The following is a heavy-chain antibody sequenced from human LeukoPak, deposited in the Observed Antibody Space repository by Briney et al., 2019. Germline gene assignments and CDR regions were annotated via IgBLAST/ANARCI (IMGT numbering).Heavy chain of an antibody. CDR2: IRSRANSYTT. J-gene: IGHJ3*01. V-gene: IGHV3-73*01. CDR1: GFTFGVYA. D-gene: IGHD2-15*01. Sequence: GGSLRLSCAASGFTFGVYAMHWVRQPPGKGLEWIGRIRSRANSYTTAFAASVKGRFTISRDDSKNTAFLQMNSLKTDDTAVYYCTRLVVGDAFDVWGQGTTVTVSS. CDR3: TRLVVGDAFDV.